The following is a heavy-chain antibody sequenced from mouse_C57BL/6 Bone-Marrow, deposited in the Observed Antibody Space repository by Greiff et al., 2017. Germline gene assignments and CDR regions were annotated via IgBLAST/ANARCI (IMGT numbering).Heavy chain of an antibody. Sequence: QVQLQQPGAELVKPGASVKMSCKASGYTFTSYWLTWVKQRPGQGLEWIGDIYPTSGRTNYNEKFKSKAILTVYTSSNTAYMQLSSLTSEDSAVFYCARSGPLGRSFDHWGQGTTLTVSS. V-gene: IGHV1-55*01. CDR2: IYPTSGRT. J-gene: IGHJ2*01. CDR3: ARSGPLGRSFDH. CDR1: GYTFTSYW. D-gene: IGHD4-1*01.